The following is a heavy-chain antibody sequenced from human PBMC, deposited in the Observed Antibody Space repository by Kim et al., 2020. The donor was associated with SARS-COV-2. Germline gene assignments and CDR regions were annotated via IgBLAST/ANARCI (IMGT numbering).Heavy chain of an antibody. Sequence: YYADSVKGRFTISKDKAKNSLFLQMRGLRVEDTAIYYCARESSSSSSFDYWGQGTLVTVSS. D-gene: IGHD6-6*01. CDR3: ARESSSSSSFDY. J-gene: IGHJ4*02. V-gene: IGHV3-11*01.